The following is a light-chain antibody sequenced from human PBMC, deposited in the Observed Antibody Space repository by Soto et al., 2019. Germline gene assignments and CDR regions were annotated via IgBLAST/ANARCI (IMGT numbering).Light chain of an antibody. CDR3: QQHYSAPLT. CDR1: QSVLYSAKNKNF. V-gene: IGKV4-1*01. J-gene: IGKJ4*01. Sequence: DIVMTQSPDSLAVSLGERATIHCKSSQSVLYSAKNKNFLTWYQQKPGQPPKLLIYWASTRESGVPDRFSGSGSGTDFTLTISSLQAEDVAVYYCQQHYSAPLTFGGGTKVDIK. CDR2: WAS.